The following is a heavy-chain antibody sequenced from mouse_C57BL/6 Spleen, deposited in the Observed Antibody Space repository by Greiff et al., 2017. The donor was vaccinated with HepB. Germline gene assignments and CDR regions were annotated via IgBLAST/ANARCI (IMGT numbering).Heavy chain of an antibody. D-gene: IGHD2-4*01. CDR1: GYAFSSYW. CDR2: IYPGDGDT. V-gene: IGHV1-80*01. CDR3: ARDGDYDYDRFAY. Sequence: LQESGAELVKPGASVKISCKASGYAFSSYWMNWVKQRPGKGLEWIGQIYPGDGDTNYNGKFKGKATLTADKSSSTAYMQLSSLTSEDSAVYFCARDGDYDYDRFAYWGQGTLVTVSA. J-gene: IGHJ3*01.